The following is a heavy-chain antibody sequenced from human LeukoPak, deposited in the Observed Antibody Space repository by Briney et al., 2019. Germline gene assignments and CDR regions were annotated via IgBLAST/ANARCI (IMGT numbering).Heavy chain of an antibody. J-gene: IGHJ4*02. Sequence: GGSLRLSCVASGFTFDDYGISWVRQAPGKGLEWVSAISGSGGSTYYADSVKGRFTISRDNSKNTLYLQMNSLRAEDTAVYYCASGLVYYDSSGYVAHDYWGQGTLVTVSS. CDR2: ISGSGGST. V-gene: IGHV3-23*01. CDR3: ASGLVYYDSSGYVAHDY. CDR1: GFTFDDYG. D-gene: IGHD3-22*01.